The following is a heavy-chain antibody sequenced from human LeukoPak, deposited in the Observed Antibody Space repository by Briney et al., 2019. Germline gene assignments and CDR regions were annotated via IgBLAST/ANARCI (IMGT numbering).Heavy chain of an antibody. V-gene: IGHV4-59*01. Sequence: SETLSLTCTVSGGSISSYYWSWIRQPPGKGLEWIGYIYYSGSTNYNPSLKSRVTISVDTPKNQFSLKLSSVTAADTAVYYCARVGNIAAAAFDYWGQGTLVTVSS. CDR1: GGSISSYY. D-gene: IGHD6-13*01. CDR3: ARVGNIAAAAFDY. CDR2: IYYSGST. J-gene: IGHJ4*02.